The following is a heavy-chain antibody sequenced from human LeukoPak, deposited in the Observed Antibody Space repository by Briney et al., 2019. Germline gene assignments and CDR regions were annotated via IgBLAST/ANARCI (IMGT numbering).Heavy chain of an antibody. D-gene: IGHD6-19*01. CDR1: GFTFSRYG. CDR3: AKGMGLAHYYFYGMDV. J-gene: IGHJ6*02. V-gene: IGHV3-33*03. CDR2: IRYDGSAY. Sequence: GGSLRLSCAASGFTFSRYGIHWVRQPPGKGLEWVAVIRYDGSAYSYADSVKGRFTISRDNSKNTLYLQMTSLRAEDAAIYYCAKGMGLAHYYFYGMDVWGQGTTVTVSS.